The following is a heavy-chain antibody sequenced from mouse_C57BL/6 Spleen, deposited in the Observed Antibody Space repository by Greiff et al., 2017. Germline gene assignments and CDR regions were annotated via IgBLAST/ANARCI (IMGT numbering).Heavy chain of an antibody. V-gene: IGHV2-4*01. D-gene: IGHD2-10*01. J-gene: IGHJ4*01. CDR2: IWSGGST. CDR3: AKRLHGAMDY. Sequence: VKVVESGPGLVQPSQSLSITCTVSGSSLTSYGVHWVRQPPGKGLEWLGVIWSGGSTDYNAAFISRLSISKDNSKSQVFFKMNSLQADDTAIYYCAKRLHGAMDYWGQGTSVTVSS. CDR1: GSSLTSYG.